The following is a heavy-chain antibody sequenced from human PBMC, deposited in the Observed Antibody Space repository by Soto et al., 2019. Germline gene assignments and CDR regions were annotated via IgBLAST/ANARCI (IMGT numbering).Heavy chain of an antibody. CDR3: VRNLGGFGELSLDY. J-gene: IGHJ4*02. Sequence: GASVKVSCKASGYTFTNYFIHWVRQAPGQGVEGMGIINPSGGSASYAQKFQARVTMTRDTSTSTIYMELSGVRSEDTALYYCVRNLGGFGELSLDYWGQGTLVTVSS. V-gene: IGHV1-46*03. D-gene: IGHD3-10*01. CDR1: GYTFTNYF. CDR2: INPSGGSA.